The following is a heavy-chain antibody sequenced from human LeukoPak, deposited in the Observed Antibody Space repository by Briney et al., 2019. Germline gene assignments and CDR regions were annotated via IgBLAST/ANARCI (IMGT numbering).Heavy chain of an antibody. Sequence: GGSLRLSCAASGFTFSSYAMSWVRQAPGKGLEWVSAISGSGGSTYYADSVKGRFTISRDNSKNTLYLQMNSLRAEDTAVYYCAKATGIVGATHWFDPWGQGTLVTVSS. J-gene: IGHJ5*02. D-gene: IGHD1-26*01. CDR1: GFTFSSYA. CDR2: ISGSGGST. CDR3: AKATGIVGATHWFDP. V-gene: IGHV3-23*01.